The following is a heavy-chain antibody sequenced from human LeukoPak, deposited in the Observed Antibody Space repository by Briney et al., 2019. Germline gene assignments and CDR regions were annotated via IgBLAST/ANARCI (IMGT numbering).Heavy chain of an antibody. J-gene: IGHJ4*02. D-gene: IGHD4-23*01. CDR1: GFTVSSNY. V-gene: IGHV3-53*01. CDR2: IYSGGST. Sequence: GGSLRLSCAASGFTVSSNYMSWVRQAPGKGLEWVSVIYSGGSTYYADSVKGRFTISRDNSKNTLYLQMNSLRAEDTAVYYCARDRDYGGNQFDYWGQGTLVTVSS. CDR3: ARDRDYGGNQFDY.